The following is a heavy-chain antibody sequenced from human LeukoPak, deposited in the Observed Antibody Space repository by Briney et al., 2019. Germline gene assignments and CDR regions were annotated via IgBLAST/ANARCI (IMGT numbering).Heavy chain of an antibody. D-gene: IGHD2-15*01. V-gene: IGHV3-43D*03. CDR3: AKDGVVAALGDNWFDP. J-gene: IGHJ5*02. CDR2: ISWNGGNT. Sequence: GGSLRLSCAASGFTFDDYAMHWVRQAPGKGLEWVSLISWNGGNTYYADSAKGRFTISRDNSKNSLYLQMNSLRPEDTALYYCAKDGVVAALGDNWFDPWGQGTLVTVSS. CDR1: GFTFDDYA.